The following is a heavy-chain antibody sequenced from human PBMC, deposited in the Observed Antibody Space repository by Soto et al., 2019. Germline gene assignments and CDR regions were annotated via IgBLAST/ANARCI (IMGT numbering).Heavy chain of an antibody. D-gene: IGHD5-18*01. Sequence: APLKVSCKASGYTFTSYGISWVRQAPGQGLEWMGWISAYNGNTNYAQKLQGRVTMTTDTSTSTAYMELRSLRSDDTAVYYCARDLLKLHTAMAPRGYWGQGTLVTVSS. CDR1: GYTFTSYG. CDR2: ISAYNGNT. V-gene: IGHV1-18*04. J-gene: IGHJ4*02. CDR3: ARDLLKLHTAMAPRGY.